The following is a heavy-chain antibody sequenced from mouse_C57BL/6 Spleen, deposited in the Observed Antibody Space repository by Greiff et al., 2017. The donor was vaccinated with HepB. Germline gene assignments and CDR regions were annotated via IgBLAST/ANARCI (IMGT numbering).Heavy chain of an antibody. Sequence: EVQLVESGGGLVQSGRSLRLSCATSGFTFSDFYMEWVRQAPGKGLEWIAASRNKANDYTTEYSASVKGRFIVSRDTSQSILYLQMNALRAEDTAIYYCARDAWDYEDYYAMDYWGQGTSVTVSS. J-gene: IGHJ4*01. V-gene: IGHV7-1*01. CDR1: GFTFSDFY. CDR3: ARDAWDYEDYYAMDY. D-gene: IGHD2-4*01. CDR2: SRNKANDYTT.